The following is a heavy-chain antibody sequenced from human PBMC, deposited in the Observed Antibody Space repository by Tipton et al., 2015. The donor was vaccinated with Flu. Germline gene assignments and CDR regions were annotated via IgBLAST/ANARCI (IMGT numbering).Heavy chain of an antibody. CDR1: GFTFSSYE. D-gene: IGHD7-27*01. CDR3: ATLTGDDY. CDR2: ISSSGNTI. Sequence: GSLRLSCAASGFTFSSYEMNWVRQAPGKGPEWLSYISSSGNTISYADSVRGRFTISRDNTKKSLYLQLNSLRAEDTANYYCATLTGDDYWGQGIMVTVSS. J-gene: IGHJ4*02. V-gene: IGHV3-48*03.